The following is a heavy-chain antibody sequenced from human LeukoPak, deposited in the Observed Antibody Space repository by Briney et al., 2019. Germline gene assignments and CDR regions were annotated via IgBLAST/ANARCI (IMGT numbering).Heavy chain of an antibody. CDR1: GLSFSSYG. V-gene: IGHV3-30*02. CDR2: IRIDGSYT. D-gene: IGHD2-15*01. J-gene: IGHJ4*02. CDR3: AKGDSLVVTTAEYYFDY. Sequence: GGSLTLSCDASGLSFSSYGMHWVRQAPRNGLEWVAFIRIDGSYTYYSDSMNDRLSISRDNCKNTVYLQMNSLRAEDTAVSYGAKGDSLVVTTAEYYFDYWGQGTLVTVSS.